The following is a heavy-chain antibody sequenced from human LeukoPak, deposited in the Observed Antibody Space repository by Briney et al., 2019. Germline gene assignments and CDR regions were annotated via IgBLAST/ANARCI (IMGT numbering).Heavy chain of an antibody. CDR2: IYYSGST. V-gene: IGHV4-59*01. CDR3: ARSPRSSGWYEWGY. J-gene: IGHJ4*02. D-gene: IGHD6-19*01. CDR1: GGSISSYY. Sequence: SETLSLTCTVSGGSISSYYWSWIRQPPGKGLEWIWYIYYSGSTNYNPSLKSRFSISVDTYKNQYSVKVSYVTAADTDVYYCARSPRSSGWYEWGYWGQGPLVRVSS.